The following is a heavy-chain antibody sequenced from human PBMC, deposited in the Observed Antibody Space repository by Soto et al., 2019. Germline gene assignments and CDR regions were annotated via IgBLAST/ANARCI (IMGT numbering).Heavy chain of an antibody. Sequence: QVQLVQSGAEVKKPGASVKVSCKASGYTFTSYGISWVRQAPGQGLEWMGWISAYNGNTNYAQKLQGRVTMTTDTSTNTAYMELRSLRSDDTAVYYCARDLNYGDYLIDAFDIWGQGTMVTVSS. D-gene: IGHD4-17*01. CDR1: GYTFTSYG. J-gene: IGHJ3*02. V-gene: IGHV1-18*01. CDR3: ARDLNYGDYLIDAFDI. CDR2: ISAYNGNT.